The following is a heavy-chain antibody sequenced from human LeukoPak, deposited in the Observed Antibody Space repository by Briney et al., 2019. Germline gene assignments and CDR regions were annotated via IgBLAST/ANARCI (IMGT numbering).Heavy chain of an antibody. D-gene: IGHD1-26*01. CDR2: FDPEDGET. CDR3: ATAAVGAPINT. Sequence: ASVKVSCKVSGYTLTELSMHWVRPAPGKGREWMGGFDPEDGETIYAQKFQGRVTMTEDTSTDTAYVELSSLRSEDTAVYYCATAAVGAPINTWGQGTLVTVSS. V-gene: IGHV1-24*01. CDR1: GYTLTELS. J-gene: IGHJ5*02.